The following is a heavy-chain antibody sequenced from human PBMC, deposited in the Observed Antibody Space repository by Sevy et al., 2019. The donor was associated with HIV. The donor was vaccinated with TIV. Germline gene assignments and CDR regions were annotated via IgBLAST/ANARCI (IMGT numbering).Heavy chain of an antibody. CDR2: MWFDGSNT. CDR3: ARDLEFYDYGDYGPAFMPDY. Sequence: GGSLRLSCAASGFTFSNSDMNWVRQAPGKGLEWVAVMWFDGSNTYYADSVKGRFTISRDIAKNTLHLQMNSLRAEDTAVYYCARDLEFYDYGDYGPAFMPDYWGQGTLVTVSS. D-gene: IGHD4-17*01. J-gene: IGHJ4*02. V-gene: IGHV3-33*08. CDR1: GFTFSNSD.